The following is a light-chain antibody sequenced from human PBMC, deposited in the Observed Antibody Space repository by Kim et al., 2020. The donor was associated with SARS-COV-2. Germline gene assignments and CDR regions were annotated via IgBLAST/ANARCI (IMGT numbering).Light chain of an antibody. Sequence: ATVGERVTFSCRASQGIGRWLAWYQQKPEKAPRSLIYATSNLQSGVSSRFSGSGSGTYFTLTISNLQPEDSATYYCQQYKSYPLTFGGGTKVDIK. CDR3: QQYKSYPLT. CDR2: ATS. J-gene: IGKJ4*01. V-gene: IGKV1D-16*01. CDR1: QGIGRW.